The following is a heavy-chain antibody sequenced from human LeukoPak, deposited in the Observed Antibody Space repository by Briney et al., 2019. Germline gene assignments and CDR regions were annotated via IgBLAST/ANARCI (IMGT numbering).Heavy chain of an antibody. J-gene: IGHJ4*02. CDR3: ARKFLGSRGYYFDY. CDR2: MNPNSGNT. D-gene: IGHD3-10*01. CDR1: GGTFSSYG. Sequence: GASVKVSCKSSGGTFSSYGISWVRQAPGQGLEWMGWMNPNSGNTGYAQKFQGRVNMTRNTSISTAYMELSSLRSEDTAVYYCARKFLGSRGYYFDYWGQGTLVTVSS. V-gene: IGHV1-8*02.